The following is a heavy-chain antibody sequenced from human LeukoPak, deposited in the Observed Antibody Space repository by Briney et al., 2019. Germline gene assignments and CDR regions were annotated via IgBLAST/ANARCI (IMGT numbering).Heavy chain of an antibody. CDR2: IKSKTDGGTT. J-gene: IGHJ4*02. V-gene: IGHV3-15*01. D-gene: IGHD4-11*01. CDR3: IRHVNYNKPWVN. CDR1: GFTFSR. Sequence: GGSLRLSCAASGFTFSRMGWVRQAPGKGQEWVGLIKSKTDGGTTDYAAPVKGRFTISRDDSKNTAYLQMNSLKTEDTAVYYCIRHVNYNKPWVNWGQGTLVTVSS.